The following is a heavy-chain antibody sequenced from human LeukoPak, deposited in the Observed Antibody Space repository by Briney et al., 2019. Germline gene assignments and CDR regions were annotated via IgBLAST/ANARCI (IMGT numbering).Heavy chain of an antibody. V-gene: IGHV4-39*07. Sequence: PSETLSLTCTVSGGSISSSSYYWGWIRQPPGKGLEWIGSIYYSGSTYYNPSLKSRVTISVDTSKNQFSLKLSSVTAADTAVYYCASGAVAAIEGYYFDYWGQGTLVTVSS. CDR1: GGSISSSSYY. J-gene: IGHJ4*02. CDR2: IYYSGST. CDR3: ASGAVAAIEGYYFDY. D-gene: IGHD6-19*01.